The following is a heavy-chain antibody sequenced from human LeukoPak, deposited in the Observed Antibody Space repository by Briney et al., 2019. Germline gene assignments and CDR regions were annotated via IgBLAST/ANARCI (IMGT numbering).Heavy chain of an antibody. V-gene: IGHV4-30-4*01. Sequence: SETLSLTCTVSGGSISSGDYYWSWIRQPPGKGLEWIGYIYYSGSTNYNPSLKSRVTISVDTAKNQFSLKLSSVTAADTAVYYCARVEATVTTWYFDYWGQGTLVTVSS. CDR3: ARVEATVTTWYFDY. CDR1: GGSISSGDYY. D-gene: IGHD4-17*01. CDR2: IYYSGST. J-gene: IGHJ4*02.